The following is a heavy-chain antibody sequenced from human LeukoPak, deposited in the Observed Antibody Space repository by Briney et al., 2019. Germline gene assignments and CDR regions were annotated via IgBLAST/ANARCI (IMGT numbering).Heavy chain of an antibody. CDR2: ISGGGGTT. Sequence: GGSLRLSCAASGFTVNSNYMTWVRQAPGKGLEWVSRISGGGGTTYYAASVKGRFTISRDNSKNTLYLQINSLRAEDTAVYYCAKDGADYDSDYFDYWGQGTLVTVSS. J-gene: IGHJ4*02. D-gene: IGHD3-3*01. CDR1: GFTVNSNY. CDR3: AKDGADYDSDYFDY. V-gene: IGHV3-23*01.